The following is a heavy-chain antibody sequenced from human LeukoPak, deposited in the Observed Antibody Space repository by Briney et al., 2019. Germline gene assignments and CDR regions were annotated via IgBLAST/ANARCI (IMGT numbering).Heavy chain of an antibody. CDR3: AKVPYSSSWPFDY. J-gene: IGHJ4*02. V-gene: IGHV3-30*18. CDR2: ISYDGSNK. CDR1: TFTKAW. Sequence: GGSLRLSCVLSTFTKAWMNWVRQAPGKGLEWVAVISYDGSNKYYADSVKGRFTISRDNSKNTLYLQMNSLRAEDTAVYYCAKVPYSSSWPFDYWGQGTLVTVSS. D-gene: IGHD6-13*01.